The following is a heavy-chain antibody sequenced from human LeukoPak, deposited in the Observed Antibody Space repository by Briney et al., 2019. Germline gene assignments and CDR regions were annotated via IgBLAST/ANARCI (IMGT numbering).Heavy chain of an antibody. CDR2: IRNKANSYAT. J-gene: IGHJ3*02. Sequence: GGSLRLSCAASGFTFSGSAMHWVPQAPGKGREWVGRIRNKANSYATAYAASVKGRFTISRDDSKNTAYLRMNSLKTEDTAVYYCSRLAGYCSSTSCYTAAFDIWGQGTMVTVSS. CDR3: SRLAGYCSSTSCYTAAFDI. D-gene: IGHD2-2*02. V-gene: IGHV3-73*01. CDR1: GFTFSGSA.